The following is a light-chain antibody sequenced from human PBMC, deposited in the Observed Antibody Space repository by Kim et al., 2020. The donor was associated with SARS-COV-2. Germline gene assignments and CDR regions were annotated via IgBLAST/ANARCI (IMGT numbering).Light chain of an antibody. CDR3: QKDDSAPYT. J-gene: IGKJ2*01. Sequence: DIQMAQSPSSLSASVGDRVTITCRASQGISTYLAWYQQKPGKVPELLIYGASTLQSGVPSRFSGSGSGTDFTLTISSLQPEDVATYYWQKDDSAPYTFGQGTKLE. V-gene: IGKV1-27*01. CDR1: QGISTY. CDR2: GAS.